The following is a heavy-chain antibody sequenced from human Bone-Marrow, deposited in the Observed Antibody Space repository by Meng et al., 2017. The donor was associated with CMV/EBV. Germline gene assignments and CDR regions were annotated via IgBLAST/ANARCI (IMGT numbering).Heavy chain of an antibody. CDR3: SQTPDYDLSSGDLGYFDD. CDR1: GGIFSSYA. J-gene: IGHJ4*02. D-gene: IGHD3-3*01. V-gene: IGHV1-69*04. CDR2: VIPILDIA. Sequence: SVKVSCKASGGIFSSYAFSWVPQAPGQGLEWLGRVIPILDIADSAQKFQGRLTITADNSTSTAYLDLSSLRSEDTAVYYCSQTPDYDLSSGDLGYFDDWGQGTLVTVSS.